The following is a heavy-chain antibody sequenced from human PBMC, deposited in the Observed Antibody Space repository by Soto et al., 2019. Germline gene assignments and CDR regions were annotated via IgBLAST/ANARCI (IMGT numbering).Heavy chain of an antibody. Sequence: EVQLVESGGGLVQPGGSLRLSCAASGFTVSSNYMSWVRQAPGKGLAWVSVIYSGGSTYYADSVKGRFTISRDNSKNTLYLQMNSLRAEDTAVYYCARDVEDVVVPAARLYYYYYYMDVWGKGTTVTVSS. J-gene: IGHJ6*03. D-gene: IGHD2-2*01. CDR1: GFTVSSNY. CDR2: IYSGGST. V-gene: IGHV3-66*01. CDR3: ARDVEDVVVPAARLYYYYYYMDV.